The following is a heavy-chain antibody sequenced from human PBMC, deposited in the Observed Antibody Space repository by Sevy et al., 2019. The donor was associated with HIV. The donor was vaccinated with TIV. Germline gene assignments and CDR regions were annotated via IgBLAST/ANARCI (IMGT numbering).Heavy chain of an antibody. D-gene: IGHD4-17*01. V-gene: IGHV1-3*01. Sequence: ASVKVSCKASGYTFTSYAMHWVRQAPGQRLEWMGWINAGNGNTKYSQKFQGRVTITRDTSASTAYMELSSLRSEDTAVYYCGRGEGRYGEQHHYYYYGMDVWGQGTTVTVSS. CDR1: GYTFTSYA. CDR2: INAGNGNT. J-gene: IGHJ6*02. CDR3: GRGEGRYGEQHHYYYYGMDV.